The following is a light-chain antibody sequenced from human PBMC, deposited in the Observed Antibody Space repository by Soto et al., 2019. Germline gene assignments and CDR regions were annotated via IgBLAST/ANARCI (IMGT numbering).Light chain of an antibody. Sequence: QSVLTPPRPVSGSPRQPVTISCTGTRSDIGAFDFVFWYRQHPGKAPKLLIYDLNKRPSGVPDRFSGSKSGNTASLTISGLQAEDEADFYCCAYAGAYKVFGTGTKVTVL. J-gene: IGLJ1*01. CDR1: RSDIGAFDF. V-gene: IGLV2-11*01. CDR3: CAYAGAYKV. CDR2: DLN.